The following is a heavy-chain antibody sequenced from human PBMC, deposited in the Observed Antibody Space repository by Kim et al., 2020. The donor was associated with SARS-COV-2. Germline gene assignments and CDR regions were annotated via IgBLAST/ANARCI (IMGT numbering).Heavy chain of an antibody. D-gene: IGHD2-15*01. CDR2: IYYRGST. J-gene: IGHJ5*02. CDR3: AREMLHNWFDP. Sequence: SETLSLTCTVSGGSISSNYCSWIRQPPGKGLEWIGYIYYRGSTNYNPSLQSRVIMSIDTSKNQFSLKLSSVTAADTAVYYYAREMLHNWFDPRGQGTLVT. CDR1: GGSISSNY. V-gene: IGHV4-59*13.